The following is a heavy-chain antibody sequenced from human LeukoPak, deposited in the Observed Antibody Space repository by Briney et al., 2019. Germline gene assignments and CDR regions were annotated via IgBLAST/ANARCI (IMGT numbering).Heavy chain of an antibody. CDR1: AGAISSSDYY. Sequence: SETLSLTCTVSAGAISSSDYYWGWIRQSPGKGLEWIGRISYSGNTYYNPSLKSRVTISVDTSKNHFSLRLSSVTAADTAVYFCSRLTHSYYSDTSGYYPYYYMDVWGEGTTVTVSS. CDR2: ISYSGNT. CDR3: SRLTHSYYSDTSGYYPYYYMDV. V-gene: IGHV4-39*02. D-gene: IGHD3-22*01. J-gene: IGHJ6*03.